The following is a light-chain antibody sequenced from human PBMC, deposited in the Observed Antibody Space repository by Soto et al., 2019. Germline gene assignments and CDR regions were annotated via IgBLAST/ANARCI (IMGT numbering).Light chain of an antibody. CDR1: QGISNY. V-gene: IGKV1-27*01. CDR2: AAS. CDR3: QKYNSAPWT. Sequence: DIQMTQSPSSLSASVGDRVTITCRASQGISNYLAWYQQKPGKVPKLLIYAASTLQSGVPSRFSGSGSGTEFTLTISSRQPEDVATYYGQKYNSAPWTFGQGTKVEIK. J-gene: IGKJ1*01.